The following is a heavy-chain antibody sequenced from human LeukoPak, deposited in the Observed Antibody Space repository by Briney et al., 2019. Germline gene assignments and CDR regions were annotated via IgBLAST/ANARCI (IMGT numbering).Heavy chain of an antibody. D-gene: IGHD2-2*01. CDR3: ARANFLYCSSSTCLFDY. Sequence: GASVKVSCMASGYTFPDYYMHWVRQAPGQGVEWMGWINPNDGDTNYAQKFQGRVTMSRDTSISTAHMEVSRLRSDDTAVYYCARANFLYCSSSTCLFDYWGQGTLVTVSS. J-gene: IGHJ4*02. CDR1: GYTFPDYY. CDR2: INPNDGDT. V-gene: IGHV1-2*02.